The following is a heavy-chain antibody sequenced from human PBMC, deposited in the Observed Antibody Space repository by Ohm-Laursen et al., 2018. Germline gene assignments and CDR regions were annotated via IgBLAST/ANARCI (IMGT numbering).Heavy chain of an antibody. D-gene: IGHD1-26*01. CDR2: ISYDGSNK. CDR1: GFTFSSYG. Sequence: SLRLSCSASGFTFSSYGMHWVRQAPGKGLEWVAVISYDGSNKYYADSVKGRFTISRDNSKNTLYLQMNSLRDEDTAIYYCVKECGGTYNFWGQGTLVSVSS. V-gene: IGHV3-30*18. CDR3: VKECGGTYNF. J-gene: IGHJ4*02.